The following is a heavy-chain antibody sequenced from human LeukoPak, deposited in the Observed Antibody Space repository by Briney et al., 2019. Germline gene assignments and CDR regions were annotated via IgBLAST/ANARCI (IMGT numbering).Heavy chain of an antibody. CDR2: ISSSSSTI. J-gene: IGHJ4*02. D-gene: IGHD4-17*01. Sequence: PGGSLRLSCAASGFTFSNAWMSWVRQAPGKGLEWVSYISSSSSTIYYADSVKGRFTISRDNAKNSLYLQMNSLRAEDTAVYYCASETVTKDYWGQGTLVTVSS. CDR1: GFTFSNAW. V-gene: IGHV3-48*01. CDR3: ASETVTKDY.